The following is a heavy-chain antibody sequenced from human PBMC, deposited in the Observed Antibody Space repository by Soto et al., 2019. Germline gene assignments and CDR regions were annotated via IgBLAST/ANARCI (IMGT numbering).Heavy chain of an antibody. J-gene: IGHJ4*02. D-gene: IGHD6-19*01. V-gene: IGHV3-30*18. CDR1: GFTFSSYG. Sequence: GGSLRLSCAASGFTFSSYGMHWVRQAPGKGLEWVAVISYDGSNKYYADSVKGRFTISRDNSKNTLYLQMNSLRAEDTAVYYCAKDRSSLVGYSSGWSFDYWGQGTLVTVSS. CDR3: AKDRSSLVGYSSGWSFDY. CDR2: ISYDGSNK.